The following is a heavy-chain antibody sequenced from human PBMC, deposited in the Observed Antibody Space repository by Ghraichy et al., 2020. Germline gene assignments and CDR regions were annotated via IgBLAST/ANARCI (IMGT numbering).Heavy chain of an antibody. CDR1: NYSISSGFY. CDR2: IYHTGNT. CDR3: ARIMGRLEGEDY. V-gene: IGHV4-38-2*01. D-gene: IGHD3-16*01. J-gene: IGHJ4*02. Sequence: SETLSLTCAVSNYSISSGFYWGWIRQPPGKGLEWIGSIYHTGNTYYNPSLTSRVTMSVNTSKNQFSLRLNSVTAADTAVYYCARIMGRLEGEDYWGQGTLVTVSS.